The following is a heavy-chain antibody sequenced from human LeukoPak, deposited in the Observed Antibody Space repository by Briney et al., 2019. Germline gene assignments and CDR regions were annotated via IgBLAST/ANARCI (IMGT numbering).Heavy chain of an antibody. Sequence: GGSLRLSCAASGFTFSSYSMNWVRHAPGKGLEWVSSISSSSTYIYYADSVKGRFTISRDDAKNSLYLQMNSLRAEDTAVYYCARDHEQVVQLDAFDIWGQGTMVTVSS. J-gene: IGHJ3*02. D-gene: IGHD1-1*01. V-gene: IGHV3-21*01. CDR1: GFTFSSYS. CDR3: ARDHEQVVQLDAFDI. CDR2: ISSSSTYI.